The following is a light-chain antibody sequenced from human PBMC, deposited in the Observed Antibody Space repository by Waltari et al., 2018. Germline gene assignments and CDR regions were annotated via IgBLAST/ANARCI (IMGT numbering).Light chain of an antibody. J-gene: IGLJ3*02. Sequence: QTVVTQEPSLSVSPGGTVTPTCALSSCSVSSTSHPHWYQQTPGQPPRTLVYKGISRSSGVPDRFSGSILGNTAALTITGAQADDESDYYCSMYMGSGVWVFGGGTKLTVL. CDR3: SMYMGSGVWV. CDR1: SCSVSSTSH. V-gene: IGLV8-61*01. CDR2: KGI.